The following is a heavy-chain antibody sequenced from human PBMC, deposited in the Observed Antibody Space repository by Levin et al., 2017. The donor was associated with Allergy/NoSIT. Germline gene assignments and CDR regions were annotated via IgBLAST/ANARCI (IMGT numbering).Heavy chain of an antibody. CDR2: ITGGGFNT. CDR3: AKKQGVTSGFSFDV. D-gene: IGHD1-1*01. J-gene: IGHJ3*01. V-gene: IGHV3-23*01. Sequence: GESLKISCAVSGFTISEYAMAWVRQAPGKGLEWVSVITGGGFNTYYGDSVKGRFTVSRDDSKDTLYLELNSLGGEDTAVYYCAKKQGVTSGFSFDVWGQGTMVTVSS. CDR1: GFTISEYA.